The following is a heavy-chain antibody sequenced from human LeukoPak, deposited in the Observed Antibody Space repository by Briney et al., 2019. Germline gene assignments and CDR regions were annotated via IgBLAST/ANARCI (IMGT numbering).Heavy chain of an antibody. CDR3: ARLDYYYGMDV. Sequence: GGSLRLSCAASGFTFSSYAMHWVRQAPGKGLEWVAVISYDGSNKHYADSVKGRSTISRDNSKNTLYLQMNSLRAEDTAVYYCARLDYYYGMDVWGQGTTVTVSS. J-gene: IGHJ6*02. CDR2: ISYDGSNK. V-gene: IGHV3-30-3*01. CDR1: GFTFSSYA.